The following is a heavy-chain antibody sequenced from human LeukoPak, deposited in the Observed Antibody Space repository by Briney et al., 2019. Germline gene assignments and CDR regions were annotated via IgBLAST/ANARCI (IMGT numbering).Heavy chain of an antibody. J-gene: IGHJ4*02. D-gene: IGHD6-19*01. V-gene: IGHV6-1*01. CDR1: GDSVSRTNAA. Sequence: SQTLSLTCAISGDSVSRTNAAWNGIRQSPSRGLEWLGRTYYRTKWYSDSAVSVKSRIIINPDTSKNQFSLQLNSVTPEDTAVYYCARGGLGMTVALFDQWGQGTPVTVSS. CDR3: ARGGLGMTVALFDQ. CDR2: TYYRTKWYS.